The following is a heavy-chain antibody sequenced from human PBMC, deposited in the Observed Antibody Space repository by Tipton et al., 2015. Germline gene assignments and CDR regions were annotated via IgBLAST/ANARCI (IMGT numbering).Heavy chain of an antibody. CDR1: GFSFSNYA. CDR2: MTDSGSRT. Sequence: SLRLSCAASGFSFSNYAMTWVRQAPGKGLEWVSSMTDSGSRTYYADSVKGRFTISRDNAKNSLYLQMNSLRDEDTAVYYCARKSLLLDYWGQGTLVTVSS. CDR3: ARKSLLLDY. D-gene: IGHD2-15*01. V-gene: IGHV3-23*01. J-gene: IGHJ4*02.